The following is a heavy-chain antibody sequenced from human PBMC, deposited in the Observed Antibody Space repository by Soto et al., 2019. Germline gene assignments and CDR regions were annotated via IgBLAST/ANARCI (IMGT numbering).Heavy chain of an antibody. D-gene: IGHD5-12*01. V-gene: IGHV4-39*01. Sequence: PSETLSLTCTVSGGSISSSSYYWGWIRQPPGKGLEWIGSIYYSGSTYYNPSLKSRVTISVDTSKNQFSLKLSSVTAADTAVYYCARYSGYDYNFDYWGQGTLVTVSS. J-gene: IGHJ4*02. CDR1: GGSISSSSYY. CDR2: IYYSGST. CDR3: ARYSGYDYNFDY.